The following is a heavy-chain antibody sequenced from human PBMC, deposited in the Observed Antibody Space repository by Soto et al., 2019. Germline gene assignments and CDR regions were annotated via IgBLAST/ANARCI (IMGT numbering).Heavy chain of an antibody. CDR3: ARTSGYYFYDY. CDR1: GGTFSSYT. CDR2: IIPILGNT. V-gene: IGHV1-69*02. J-gene: IGHJ4*02. D-gene: IGHD3-3*01. Sequence: SVKVACKASGGTFSSYTISWVRQAPGQGLEWMGRIIPILGNTKYSQKFQGRVTITRDTSASTAYMELSSLRSEDTAVYYCARTSGYYFYDYWGQGTLVTVSS.